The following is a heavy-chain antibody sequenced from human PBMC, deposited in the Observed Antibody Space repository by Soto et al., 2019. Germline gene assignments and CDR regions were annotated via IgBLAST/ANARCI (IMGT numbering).Heavy chain of an antibody. J-gene: IGHJ6*02. Sequence: GGSLRLSCAASGFTVSSNYMSWVRQAPGKGLEWVSVIYSGGSTYYADSVKGRFTISRDNSKNTLYLQMNSLRAEDTAVYYCARERQLQHYYYYGMDVWGQGTTVTVSS. V-gene: IGHV3-66*01. CDR3: ARERQLQHYYYYGMDV. CDR1: GFTVSSNY. D-gene: IGHD2-2*01. CDR2: IYSGGST.